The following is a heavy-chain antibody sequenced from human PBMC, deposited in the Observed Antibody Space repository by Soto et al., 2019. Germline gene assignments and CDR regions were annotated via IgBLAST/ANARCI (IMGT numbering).Heavy chain of an antibody. CDR2: IYYSGST. CDR3: ARQVNVVVVGYYYYMDV. V-gene: IGHV4-39*01. J-gene: IGHJ6*03. D-gene: IGHD2-15*01. CDR1: GGSISSSSYY. Sequence: SETLSLTCTVSGGSISSSSYYWGWIRQPPGKGLEWIGSIYYSGSTYYNPSLKSRVTISVDTSKNQFSLKLSSVTAADTAVYYCARQVNVVVVGYYYYMDVWGKGTTVT.